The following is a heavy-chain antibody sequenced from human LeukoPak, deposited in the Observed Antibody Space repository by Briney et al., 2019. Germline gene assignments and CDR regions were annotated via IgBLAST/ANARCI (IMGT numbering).Heavy chain of an antibody. V-gene: IGHV3-23*01. CDR2: ISGSGGST. Sequence: GGSLRLSCAASGFTFSSYAMSWVRQAPGKGLEWVSAISGSGGSTYYADSVKGRFTISRDNSKNTLYLQMNSLRAEDTAVYYCAGQGGQQLEFYTPFDPWGQGTLVTVSS. J-gene: IGHJ5*02. CDR1: GFTFSSYA. CDR3: AGQGGQQLEFYTPFDP. D-gene: IGHD6-13*01.